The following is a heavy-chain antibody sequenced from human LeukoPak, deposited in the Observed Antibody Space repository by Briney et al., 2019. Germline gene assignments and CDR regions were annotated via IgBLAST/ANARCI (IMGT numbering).Heavy chain of an antibody. Sequence: PSETLSLTCAVSGASISRYYWSWIRQPPGEGLEWIGYISYSGSPNSNPSLKSRLTISRDTSRNLFSLTLSSVTAADTAIYYCARQGYDYYGSGSYSDFDHWGQGTLVTVSS. D-gene: IGHD3-10*01. V-gene: IGHV4-59*08. CDR3: ARQGYDYYGSGSYSDFDH. CDR2: ISYSGSP. CDR1: GASISRYY. J-gene: IGHJ4*02.